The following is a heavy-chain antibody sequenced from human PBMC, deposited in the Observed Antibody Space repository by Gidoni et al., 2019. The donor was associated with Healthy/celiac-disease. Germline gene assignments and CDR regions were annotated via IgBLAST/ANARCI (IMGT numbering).Heavy chain of an antibody. D-gene: IGHD5-12*01. CDR3: ARTVEMATILWYFDL. J-gene: IGHJ2*01. V-gene: IGHV2-26*01. Sequence: QVTLKESGPVLVKPTETLTLTSPAAGFPLSNARMGFTWIRQPPGKALEWLAHIVSNDEKSYSTSLKSRLTISKDTSKSQVVLTMTNMDPVDTATYYCARTVEMATILWYFDLWGRGTLVTVSS. CDR1: GFPLSNARMG. CDR2: IVSNDEK.